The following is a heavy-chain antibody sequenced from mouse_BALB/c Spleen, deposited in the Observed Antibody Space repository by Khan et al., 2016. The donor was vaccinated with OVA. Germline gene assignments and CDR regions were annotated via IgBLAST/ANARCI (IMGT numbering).Heavy chain of an antibody. D-gene: IGHD2-13*01. CDR3: ARSLYYSDSYAMDY. Sequence: QLEESGPGLVKPSQSLSLTCTVTGYSITSDYAWNWIRQFPGNKLEWMGYISSTGSTSYNPSLKSRITITRDTSKNHFFLHLNSVTTEDTATYYCARSLYYSDSYAMDYWGQGTSVTVSS. J-gene: IGHJ4*01. CDR2: ISSTGST. CDR1: GYSITSDYA. V-gene: IGHV3-2*02.